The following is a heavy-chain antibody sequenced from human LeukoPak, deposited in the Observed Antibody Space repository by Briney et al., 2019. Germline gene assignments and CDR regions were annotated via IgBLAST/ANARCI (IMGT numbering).Heavy chain of an antibody. D-gene: IGHD2-2*01. V-gene: IGHV4-59*08. CDR3: ARHGGYCSSTSCQIRGRFDP. J-gene: IGHJ5*02. CDR2: IYYSGST. CDR1: SGSISSYY. Sequence: SETLSLTCTVSSGSISSYYWSWIRQPPGKGLEWIGYIYYSGSTNYNPSLKSRVTISVDTSKNQFSLKLGSVTAADTAVYYCARHGGYCSSTSCQIRGRFDPWGQGTLVTVSS.